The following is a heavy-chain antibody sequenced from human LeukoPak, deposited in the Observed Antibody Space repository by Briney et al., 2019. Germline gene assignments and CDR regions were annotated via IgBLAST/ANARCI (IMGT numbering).Heavy chain of an antibody. V-gene: IGHV4-59*01. CDR1: GGSISSYY. Sequence: SETLSLTCTVSGGSISSYYWSWIRQPPGKGREWIGYLYYSGSTNYNPSLKSRVTISVDTSKNQFSLKLSSVTAADTAVYYCARSSPPYGSGIYLFDYWGQGTLVTVSS. CDR2: LYYSGST. D-gene: IGHD3-10*01. CDR3: ARSSPPYGSGIYLFDY. J-gene: IGHJ4*02.